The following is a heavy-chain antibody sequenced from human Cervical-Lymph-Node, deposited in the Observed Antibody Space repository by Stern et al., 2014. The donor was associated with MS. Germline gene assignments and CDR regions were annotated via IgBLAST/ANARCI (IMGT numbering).Heavy chain of an antibody. D-gene: IGHD3-10*01. Sequence: EVQLLESGGGLVQPGTSLRLSCEGSGFSFSRYWMHWVRQAPGKGLVWVSRINSDGITTTYADSVKGRFTISRDNAKNTVYLEMDSLRAEDTAVYYCVREYYGSGSFDIWGQGTKVTVS. V-gene: IGHV3-74*03. CDR3: VREYYGSGSFDI. J-gene: IGHJ3*02. CDR2: INSDGITT. CDR1: GFSFSRYW.